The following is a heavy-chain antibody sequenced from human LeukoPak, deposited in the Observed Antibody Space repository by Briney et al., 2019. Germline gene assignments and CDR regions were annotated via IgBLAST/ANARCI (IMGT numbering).Heavy chain of an antibody. CDR1: GFTFSSYA. D-gene: IGHD4-23*01. CDR2: ISGSGGDT. V-gene: IGHV3-23*01. Sequence: GGSLRLSCAASGFTFSSYAMSWVRQAPGKGLEWVSVISGSGGDTYYADSVKGRFTISRDNAKNSLYLQMNSLRAEDTAVYYCARESGGNFGEAFDIWGQGTMVTVSS. J-gene: IGHJ3*02. CDR3: ARESGGNFGEAFDI.